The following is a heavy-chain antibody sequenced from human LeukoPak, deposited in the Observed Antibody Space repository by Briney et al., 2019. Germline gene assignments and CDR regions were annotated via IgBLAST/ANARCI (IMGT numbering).Heavy chain of an antibody. V-gene: IGHV3-30*03. CDR3: AREAYCSGGSCYEHFQH. D-gene: IGHD2-15*01. CDR2: IYYDGSNI. Sequence: PGRSLTLSCAASEFTFTTYGMHWVRQAPGKGLEWVAFIYYDGSNIYYADYVKGRFTISRDISKNTLYLQMNGLRPEDTAVYYCAREAYCSGGSCYEHFQHWGQGTLVTVSS. CDR1: EFTFTTYG. J-gene: IGHJ1*01.